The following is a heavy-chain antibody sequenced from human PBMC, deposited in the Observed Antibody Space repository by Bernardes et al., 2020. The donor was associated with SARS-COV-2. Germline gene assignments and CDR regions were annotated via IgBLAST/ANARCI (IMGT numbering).Heavy chain of an antibody. CDR1: EVTFRSYA. V-gene: IGHV3-23*01. CDR3: ARSRWELLLGAFSF. Sequence: GGSLSLSCAASEVTFRSYALTWVRQVPGKGLEFVSAIRGSAGTAFYADAVKGRFTISRDKSTNTLFLHMNNLRVEDTALYYCARSRWELLLGAFSFWGQGTMVTVSA. D-gene: IGHD1-26*01. CDR2: IRGSAGTA. J-gene: IGHJ3*01.